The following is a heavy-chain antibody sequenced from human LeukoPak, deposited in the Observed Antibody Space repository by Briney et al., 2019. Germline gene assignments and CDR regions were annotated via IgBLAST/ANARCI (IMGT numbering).Heavy chain of an antibody. CDR3: ARHVGPTIAVAGSDY. D-gene: IGHD6-19*01. J-gene: IGHJ4*02. Sequence: GRSLRLSCAASGFTFSTYDMHWVRQAPGKGLEWVAVIWYDGSNEYYADSVKGRFTISRDNVKNSLYLQMNSLRAEDTAVYYCARHVGPTIAVAGSDYWGQGTLVTVSS. CDR2: IWYDGSNE. CDR1: GFTFSTYD. V-gene: IGHV3-33*01.